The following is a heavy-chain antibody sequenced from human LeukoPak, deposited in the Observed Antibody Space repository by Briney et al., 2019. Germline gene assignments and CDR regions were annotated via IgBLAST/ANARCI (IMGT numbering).Heavy chain of an antibody. Sequence: PGRSLRLSCAASGFTFSSYAMHWVRQAPGKGLEWVAVISYDGSNKYYADSVKGRFTISRDNSKNTLCLQMNSLRAEDTAVYYCARESYSSRHYYFDYWGQGTLVTVSS. D-gene: IGHD6-13*01. CDR1: GFTFSSYA. V-gene: IGHV3-30-3*01. CDR2: ISYDGSNK. CDR3: ARESYSSRHYYFDY. J-gene: IGHJ4*02.